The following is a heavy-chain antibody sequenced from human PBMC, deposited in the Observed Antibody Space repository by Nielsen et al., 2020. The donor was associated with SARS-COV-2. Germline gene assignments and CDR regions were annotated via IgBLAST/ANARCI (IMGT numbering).Heavy chain of an antibody. J-gene: IGHJ4*02. CDR2: INPNSGGT. D-gene: IGHD3-9*01. CDR3: LLTGRKGFDY. CDR1: GYTFTSYG. V-gene: IGHV1-2*06. Sequence: ASVKVSCKASGYTFTSYGISWVRQAPGQGLEWMGRINPNSGGTNYAQKFQGRVTMTRDTSISTAYMELSRLRSDDTAVYYCLLTGRKGFDYWGQGTLVTVSS.